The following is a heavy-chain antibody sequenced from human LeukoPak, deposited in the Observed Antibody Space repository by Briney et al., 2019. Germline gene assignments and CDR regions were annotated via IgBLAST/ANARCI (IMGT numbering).Heavy chain of an antibody. J-gene: IGHJ6*02. D-gene: IGHD3-10*01. CDR2: ISGSGSTI. Sequence: GGSLRLSCAASGFTFSSYEMNWVRQAPGKGLEWVSYISGSGSTIYYADSVKGRFTISRDNAKNSLYLQMNSLRAEDTAVYYCARATGGSGSYSYYYYGMDVWGQGTTVTVSS. CDR1: GFTFSSYE. V-gene: IGHV3-48*03. CDR3: ARATGGSGSYSYYYYGMDV.